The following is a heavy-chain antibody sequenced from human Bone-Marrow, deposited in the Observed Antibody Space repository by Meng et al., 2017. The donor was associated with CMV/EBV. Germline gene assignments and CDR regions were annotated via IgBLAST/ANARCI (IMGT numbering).Heavy chain of an antibody. Sequence: ASVKVSCKTSGYTFNYYGINWVRQAPAQGREWRGRISSYDANTNYAQNFQDRVTITTDTSTSTAYMELRSLTTDDTAIYSCARDRRPYCSGECYSDFDLWGQGTPVTVSS. D-gene: IGHD2-21*01. CDR1: GYTFNYYG. J-gene: IGHJ4*02. CDR2: ISSYDANT. CDR3: ARDRRPYCSGECYSDFDL. V-gene: IGHV1-18*01.